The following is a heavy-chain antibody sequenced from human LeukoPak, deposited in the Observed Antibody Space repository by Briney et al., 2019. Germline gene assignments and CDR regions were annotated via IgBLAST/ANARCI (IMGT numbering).Heavy chain of an antibody. Sequence: PSETLSLTCTVSGGSISSYYWSWIRQPPGKGLEWIGYIYYSGSTNYNPSLKSRVTISVDTSKNQFSLKLSSVTAADTAVYYCARPYNYCSSTSCSLGAFDIWGQGTMVTVSS. CDR1: GGSISSYY. J-gene: IGHJ3*02. CDR3: ARPYNYCSSTSCSLGAFDI. CDR2: IYYSGST. D-gene: IGHD2-2*01. V-gene: IGHV4-59*08.